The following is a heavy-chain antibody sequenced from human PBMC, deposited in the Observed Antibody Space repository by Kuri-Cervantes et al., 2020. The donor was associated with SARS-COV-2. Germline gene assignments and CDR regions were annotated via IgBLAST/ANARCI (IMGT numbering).Heavy chain of an antibody. CDR3: ARDRGWYYFDH. D-gene: IGHD6-19*01. Sequence: GESLKISCAASGFTFSSYWMHWVRQAPGKGLVWVSRINSDGSSTSYADSVKGRFTISRDNSKNTLYLQMNSLRAEDTAVYYCARDRGWYYFDHWGQGTLVTVSS. CDR1: GFTFSSYW. CDR2: INSDGSST. J-gene: IGHJ4*02. V-gene: IGHV3-74*01.